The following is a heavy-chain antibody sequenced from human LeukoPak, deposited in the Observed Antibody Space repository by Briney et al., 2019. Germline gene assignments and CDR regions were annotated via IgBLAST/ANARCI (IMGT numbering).Heavy chain of an antibody. CDR2: ISSSSSTI. V-gene: IGHV3-48*01. CDR3: ARLPVVPAAIIYYYYYYMDV. CDR1: GFTFSSYS. Sequence: GGSLRLSCAASGFTFSSYSMNWVRQAPGKGLEWVSYISSSSSTIYYADSVKGRLTISRDNANNSLYLQMNSLRAEDTAVYYCARLPVVPAAIIYYYYYYMDVWGKGTTVTVSS. D-gene: IGHD2-2*01. J-gene: IGHJ6*03.